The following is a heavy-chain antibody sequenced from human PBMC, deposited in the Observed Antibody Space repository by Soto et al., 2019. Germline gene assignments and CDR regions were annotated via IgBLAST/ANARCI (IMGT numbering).Heavy chain of an antibody. J-gene: IGHJ5*02. CDR1: GGSVSSHLYY. CDR2: VYYNGST. CDR3: ARVDYGDYPWFDP. V-gene: IGHV4-61*01. D-gene: IGHD4-17*01. Sequence: QVQLQESGPGLVKPSDTLSLTCSVSGGSVSSHLYYWGWIRQPPGNGLEWIANVYYNGSTNYNPPLKSLVTISLDTSKNQFSLKLSSVTAADTAVYYCARVDYGDYPWFDPWGQGTPVTVSS.